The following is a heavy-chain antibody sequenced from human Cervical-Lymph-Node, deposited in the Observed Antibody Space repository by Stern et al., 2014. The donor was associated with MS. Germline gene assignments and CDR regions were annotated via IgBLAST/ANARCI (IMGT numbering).Heavy chain of an antibody. V-gene: IGHV3-33*01. CDR2: IWYDGSNK. Sequence: DQLVESGGGVVQPGRSLRLSCAASGFTFSSYGMHWVRQAPGKGLEWVAVIWYDGSNKYYADSVKGRFTISRDNSKNTLYLQMNSLRAEDTAVYYCARGLRAAGTYFDYWGQGTLVTVSS. CDR3: ARGLRAAGTYFDY. D-gene: IGHD6-13*01. CDR1: GFTFSSYG. J-gene: IGHJ4*02.